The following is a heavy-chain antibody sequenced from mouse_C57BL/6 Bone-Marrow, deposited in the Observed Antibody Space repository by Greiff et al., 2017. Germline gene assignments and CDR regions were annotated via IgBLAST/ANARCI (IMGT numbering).Heavy chain of an antibody. CDR3: ARYDYGSSWRDY. CDR1: GYTFTSYW. D-gene: IGHD1-1*01. J-gene: IGHJ2*01. CDR2: IDPSDSYT. V-gene: IGHV1-59*01. Sequence: QVQLQQPGAELVRPGTSVKLSCKASGYTFTSYWMHWVKQRPGQGLEWIGVIDPSDSYTNYNQKFKGKATLTVDTSSSTAYMQLSSLTSEDSAVYYCARYDYGSSWRDYWGQGTTLTVSS.